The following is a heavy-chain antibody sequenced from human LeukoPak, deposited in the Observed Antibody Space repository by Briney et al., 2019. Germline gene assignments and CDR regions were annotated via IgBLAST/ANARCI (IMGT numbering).Heavy chain of an antibody. CDR3: ARVLAYCGGDCYSSPYYYYGMDV. Sequence: PSETLSLTCTVSGGSINSYYWSWIRQPPGKGLEWIGYIYNSGSTKYNPSLKSRVTISVDRSKNQFSLKLSSVTAADTAVYYCARVLAYCGGDCYSSPYYYYGMDVWGQGTTVTVSS. CDR2: IYNSGST. J-gene: IGHJ6*02. CDR1: GGSINSYY. V-gene: IGHV4-59*12. D-gene: IGHD2-21*02.